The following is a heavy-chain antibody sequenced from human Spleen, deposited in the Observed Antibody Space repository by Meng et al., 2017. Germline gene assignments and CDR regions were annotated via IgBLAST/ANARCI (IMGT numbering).Heavy chain of an antibody. CDR2: IKRNSDGGTI. CDR1: GFTFSDHY. D-gene: IGHD3-10*01. V-gene: IGHV3-15*01. Sequence: GESLKISCAASGFTFSDHYMDWVRQAPGKGLEWVGRIKRNSDGGTIDYAAPVKGRFTISRDDSKNTLYLQMNSLKTEDTAVYYCTTDRRALQWFGELSDYWGQGTLVTVSS. J-gene: IGHJ4*02. CDR3: TTDRRALQWFGELSDY.